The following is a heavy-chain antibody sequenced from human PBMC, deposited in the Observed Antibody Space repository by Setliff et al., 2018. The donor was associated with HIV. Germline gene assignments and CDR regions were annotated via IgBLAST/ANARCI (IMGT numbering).Heavy chain of an antibody. Sequence: SETLSLTCAVSGDSMINDRYFWSWIRQRPGKGLEWIGYIFGSGITYYNPSLKSRLRISIDTSANQFSVELSSVTAADTALYFCARVPNWGEAPFAFDVWGLGTMVTVSS. CDR2: IFGSGIT. V-gene: IGHV4-31*11. J-gene: IGHJ3*01. CDR1: GDSMINDRYF. D-gene: IGHD7-27*01. CDR3: ARVPNWGEAPFAFDV.